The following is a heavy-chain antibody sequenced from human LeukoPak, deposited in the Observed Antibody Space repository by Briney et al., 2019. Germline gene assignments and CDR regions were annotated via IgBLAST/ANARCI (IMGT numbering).Heavy chain of an antibody. V-gene: IGHV5-10-1*01. J-gene: IGHJ4*02. D-gene: IGHD5-18*01. Sequence: VESLRISCKGSGYSLTSYWISWVRPMPGEGLEWMGRLDPSDSYTNYSPSFQGHVTISADKSISTAYLQWSSRKASDTAMYYCARRRGYSYGHSDYWGQGTLVTVSS. CDR2: LDPSDSYT. CDR3: ARRRGYSYGHSDY. CDR1: GYSLTSYW.